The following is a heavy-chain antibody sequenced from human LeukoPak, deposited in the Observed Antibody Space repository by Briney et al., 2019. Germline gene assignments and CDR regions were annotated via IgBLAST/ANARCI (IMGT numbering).Heavy chain of an antibody. CDR2: IYYSGST. V-gene: IGHV4-59*11. CDR3: ARAPTMTTFDY. Sequence: SETLSLTCTVSGGSISSHYWSWIRQPPGKGLEWIGYIYYSGSTNYNPSLKSRVTISVDTSKNQFSLKLSSVTAADTAVYYCARAPTMTTFDYWGQGTLVPVSS. J-gene: IGHJ4*02. CDR1: GGSISSHY. D-gene: IGHD4-17*01.